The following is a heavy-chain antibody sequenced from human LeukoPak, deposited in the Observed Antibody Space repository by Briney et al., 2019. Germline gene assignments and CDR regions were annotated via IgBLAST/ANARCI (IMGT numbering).Heavy chain of an antibody. J-gene: IGHJ5*02. V-gene: IGHV1-46*01. Sequence: ASVKVSCKASGYTFTSYDINWVRQAPGQGLEWMGIINPSGGSTSYAQKFQGRVTMTRDMSTSTVYMELSSLRSEDTAVYYCASDSSGAFGSGLDPWGQGTLVTVSS. CDR2: INPSGGST. CDR1: GYTFTSYD. D-gene: IGHD3-10*01. CDR3: ASDSSGAFGSGLDP.